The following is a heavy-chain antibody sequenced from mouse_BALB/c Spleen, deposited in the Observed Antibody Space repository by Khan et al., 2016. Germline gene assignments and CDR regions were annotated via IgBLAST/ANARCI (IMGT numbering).Heavy chain of an antibody. CDR2: IDPANVNT. CDR3: TREGYYPY. CDR1: GFNIKDTY. D-gene: IGHD2-3*01. Sequence: VQLQQSGAELVKPGASVKLSCTASGFNIKDTYMHWVKQRPEQGLEWIGRIDPANVNTKYDPKFQGKATITADTPSNTAYLQLSSLTSEDTAVYYCTREGYYPYWGQGTTLTVSS. V-gene: IGHV14-3*02. J-gene: IGHJ2*01.